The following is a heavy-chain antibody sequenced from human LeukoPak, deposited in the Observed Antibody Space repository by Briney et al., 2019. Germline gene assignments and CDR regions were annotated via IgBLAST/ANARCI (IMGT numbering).Heavy chain of an antibody. V-gene: IGHV3-30*18. D-gene: IGHD1-14*01. CDR2: ISYDGDNK. J-gene: IGHJ5*02. Sequence: GGSLRLSCAASGFTFSRYGMHWVRQAPGKGLEWVAVISYDGDNKYSADSVKGRFTISRDNSKNTLFLQMNGLRAEDTAVYYCAKEDSEGGPNWFDPWGQGALVTVSS. CDR1: GFTFSRYG. CDR3: AKEDSEGGPNWFDP.